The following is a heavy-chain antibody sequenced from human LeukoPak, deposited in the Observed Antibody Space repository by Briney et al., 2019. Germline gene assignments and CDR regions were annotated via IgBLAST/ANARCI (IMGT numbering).Heavy chain of an antibody. CDR3: ARTGYDLSWYYYYYMDV. CDR2: IYYSGST. D-gene: IGHD5-12*01. J-gene: IGHJ6*03. Sequence: PAETLSLTCTVSGGSISSYYWSWIRQPPGKGLEWIGYIYYSGSTNYNPSLKSRVTISVDTSKNQFSLKLSSVTAADTAVYYCARTGYDLSWYYYYYMDVWGKGTTVPVSS. CDR1: GGSISSYY. V-gene: IGHV4-59*01.